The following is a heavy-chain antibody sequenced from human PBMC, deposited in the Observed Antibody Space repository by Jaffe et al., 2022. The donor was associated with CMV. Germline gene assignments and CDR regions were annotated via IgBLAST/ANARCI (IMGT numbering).Heavy chain of an antibody. J-gene: IGHJ4*02. D-gene: IGHD3-22*01. CDR1: GYTFTGYY. V-gene: IGHV1-2*02. Sequence: QVQLVQSGAEVKKPGASVKVSCKASGYTFTGYYMHWVRQAPGQGLEWMGWINPNSGGTNYAQKFQGRVTMTRDTSISTAYMELSRLRSDDTAVYYCATLGGPDYYDSSGYYYGNFDYWGQGTLVTVSS. CDR2: INPNSGGT. CDR3: ATLGGPDYYDSSGYYYGNFDY.